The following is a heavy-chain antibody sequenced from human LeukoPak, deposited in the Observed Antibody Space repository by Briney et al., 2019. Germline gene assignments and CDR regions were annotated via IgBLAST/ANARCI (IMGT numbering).Heavy chain of an antibody. CDR2: MYYSGST. CDR3: ARQGYDSSGYYYIVDS. D-gene: IGHD3-22*01. Sequence: SETLSLTCNVSGGSISSSSYYWGWIRQAPGKGLEWIGSMYYSGSTYYNPSLKSRVTISVDTSKNQSSLKLTSVTAADTAVYYCARQGYDSSGYYYIVDSWGQGTLVTVSS. V-gene: IGHV4-39*01. J-gene: IGHJ4*02. CDR1: GGSISSSSYY.